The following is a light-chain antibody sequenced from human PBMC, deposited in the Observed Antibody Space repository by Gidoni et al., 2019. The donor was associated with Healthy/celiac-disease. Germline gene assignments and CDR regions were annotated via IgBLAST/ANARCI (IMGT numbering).Light chain of an antibody. V-gene: IGLV3-19*01. CDR1: SLRSYY. CDR3: NSRDSSGNPYVV. Sequence: SSELTQDPAVSVALGQTVRITCLGDSLRSYYASWYQQKPGQAPVLVIYGKNNRPSGIPDRFSGSSSGNTASLTITGAQAEDEADYYCNSRDSSGNPYVVFGGGTKLTVL. J-gene: IGLJ2*01. CDR2: GKN.